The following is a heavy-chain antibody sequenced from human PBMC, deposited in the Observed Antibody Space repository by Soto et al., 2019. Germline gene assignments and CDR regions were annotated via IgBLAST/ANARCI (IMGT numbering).Heavy chain of an antibody. CDR3: AKDRARGPVAAAGNWFDP. Sequence: EVQLLESGGGLVQPGGSLRLSCAASGFTFSSYAMSWVRQAPGKGLEWVSAISGSGGSTYYADSVKGRFTIYRDNSKNTLYLQMTSLRAEDTAVYYCAKDRARGPVAAAGNWFDPWGQGTLVTVSS. CDR1: GFTFSSYA. D-gene: IGHD6-13*01. CDR2: ISGSGGST. J-gene: IGHJ5*02. V-gene: IGHV3-23*01.